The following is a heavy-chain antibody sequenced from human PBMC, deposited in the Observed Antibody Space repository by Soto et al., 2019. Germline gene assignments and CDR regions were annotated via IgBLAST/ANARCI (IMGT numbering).Heavy chain of an antibody. V-gene: IGHV4-4*07. CDR2: ISATGTT. D-gene: IGHD1-1*01. Sequence: QVQLQESGPGLVKPSETLSLPCTVSGASISGFYWSWIRKSAGKGLEWIGRISATGTTDYNPSLKSRVMMSVDTSKQQFYLKLRSVTAADTAVYYCVRDGTKTLRDWFEPWGQGLSVTVSS. CDR1: GASISGFY. CDR3: VRDGTKTLRDWFEP. J-gene: IGHJ5*02.